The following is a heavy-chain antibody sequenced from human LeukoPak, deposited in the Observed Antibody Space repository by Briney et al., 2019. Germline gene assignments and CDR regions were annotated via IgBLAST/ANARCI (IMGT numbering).Heavy chain of an antibody. CDR1: GFIFSSNA. CDR2: ISGNGGST. Sequence: GGSLRLSCAASGFIFSSNAMAWVRQVPGKGLEWVSTISGNGGSTYYTDSVKGRFTISRDNSKNTLYLQMQSLRVEDTAVYYCPGLIAVAGTPFDGYWGQGTLVTVSS. CDR3: PGLIAVAGTPFDGY. V-gene: IGHV3-23*01. J-gene: IGHJ4*02. D-gene: IGHD6-19*01.